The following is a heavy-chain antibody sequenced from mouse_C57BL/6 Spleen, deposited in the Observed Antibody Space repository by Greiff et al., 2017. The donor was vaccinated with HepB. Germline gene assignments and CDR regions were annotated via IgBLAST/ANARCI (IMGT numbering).Heavy chain of an antibody. V-gene: IGHV1-80*01. CDR2: IYPGDGDT. CDR1: GYAFSSYW. J-gene: IGHJ1*03. D-gene: IGHD1-1*01. CDR3: ARSGLDGSGDWYFDV. Sequence: QVQLKESGAELVKPGASVKISCKASGYAFSSYWMNWVKQRPGKGLEWIGQIYPGDGDTNYNGKFKGKATLTADKSSSTAYMQLSSLTSEDSAVYFCARSGLDGSGDWYFDVWGTGTTVTVSS.